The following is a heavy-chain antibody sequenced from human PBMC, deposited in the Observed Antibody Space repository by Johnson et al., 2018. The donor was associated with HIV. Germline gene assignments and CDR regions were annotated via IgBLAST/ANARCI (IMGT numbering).Heavy chain of an antibody. D-gene: IGHD1-26*01. V-gene: IGHV3-53*01. CDR2: FYSGSNT. Sequence: VQLVESGGGLIQPGGSLRLSCKASGFSISSNYMSWVRQPPGKGLEWVSVFYSGSNTYYADSVKGRFTISRDNSKNTLYLQMNSRRAEDTAVYYCAKDRTSGSYSDDAFDIWGQGTMVTVSS. J-gene: IGHJ3*02. CDR3: AKDRTSGSYSDDAFDI. CDR1: GFSISSNY.